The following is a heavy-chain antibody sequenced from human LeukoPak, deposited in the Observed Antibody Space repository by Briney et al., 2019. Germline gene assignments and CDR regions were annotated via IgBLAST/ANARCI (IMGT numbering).Heavy chain of an antibody. J-gene: IGHJ6*03. CDR3: ARRTSTYDILTGYYKPLHYYMDV. V-gene: IGHV1-18*01. Sequence: ASVKVPCRASGYTFTSYGISWVRQAPGRGLEWMGWISAYNGNTNYAQKLQGRVTMTTDTSTSTAYMELRSLRSDDTAVYYCARRTSTYDILTGYYKPLHYYMDVWGKGTTVTVSS. CDR2: ISAYNGNT. CDR1: GYTFTSYG. D-gene: IGHD3-9*01.